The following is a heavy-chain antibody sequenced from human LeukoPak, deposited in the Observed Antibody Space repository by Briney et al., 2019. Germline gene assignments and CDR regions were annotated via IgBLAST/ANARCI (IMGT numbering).Heavy chain of an antibody. CDR3: ATSGSCGGGSCPGVDY. V-gene: IGHV4-38-2*02. D-gene: IGHD2-15*01. CDR2: IYHSGST. J-gene: IGHJ4*02. Sequence: SSETLSLTCTVSGYSISSGYYWGWIRQPPGKGLEWIGSIYHSGSTYYNPSLKSRVTISVDTSKNQFSLKLSSVTAADTAVYYCATSGSCGGGSCPGVDYWGQGTLVTVSS. CDR1: GYSISSGYY.